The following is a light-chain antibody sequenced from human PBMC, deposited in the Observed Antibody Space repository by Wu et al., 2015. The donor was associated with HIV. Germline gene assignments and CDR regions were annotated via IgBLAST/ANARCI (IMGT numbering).Light chain of an antibody. Sequence: EIVLTQSPGTLSLSPGERATLLCRASESVGYDYLAWYQQKPGQAPRVLIYGASSRATGTPDRFSGSGSGTDFTLTISRLKSEDFAVYYCQQYATSITFGQGTRLEIK. J-gene: IGKJ5*01. V-gene: IGKV3-20*01. CDR1: ESVGYDY. CDR3: QQYATSIT. CDR2: GAS.